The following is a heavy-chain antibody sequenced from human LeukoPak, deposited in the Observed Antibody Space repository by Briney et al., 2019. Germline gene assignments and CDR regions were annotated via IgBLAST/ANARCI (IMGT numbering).Heavy chain of an antibody. J-gene: IGHJ4*02. Sequence: PSETLSLTCTVSGGSISSYYWSWIPQPPGKGLEWIGYIYYSGSTNYNPSLKSRVTISVDTSKNQFSLKLSSVTAADTAVYYCARVDDSSGYLDYWGQGTLVTVSS. D-gene: IGHD3-22*01. V-gene: IGHV4-59*01. CDR2: IYYSGST. CDR1: GGSISSYY. CDR3: ARVDDSSGYLDY.